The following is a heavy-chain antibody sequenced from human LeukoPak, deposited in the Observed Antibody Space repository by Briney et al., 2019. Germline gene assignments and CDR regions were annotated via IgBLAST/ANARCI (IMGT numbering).Heavy chain of an antibody. J-gene: IGHJ4*02. CDR1: AGSISSSSYY. CDR3: ARDVGYYYDNSGYRVFDY. Sequence: SQTLSLTCTVSAGSISSSSYYWSWIRQPPGKGLEWIGEIDHSESSNYNPSLKSRLTISVDTSKNQFSLKLSSVTAADTAVYYCARDVGYYYDNSGYRVFDYWGQGTLVTVSS. V-gene: IGHV4-39*07. D-gene: IGHD3-22*01. CDR2: IDHSESS.